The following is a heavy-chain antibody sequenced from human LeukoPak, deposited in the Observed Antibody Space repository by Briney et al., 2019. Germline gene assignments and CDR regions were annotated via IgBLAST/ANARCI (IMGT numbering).Heavy chain of an antibody. D-gene: IGHD6-13*01. CDR3: ARVLAAGIDY. CDR1: GFTFSDYY. Sequence: GGSLRLSCAASGFTFSDYYMSWIRQAPGKGLEWVSYISTSGGKVHYADSVKGRFTISRDNAKNSLFLQVNSLRAEDTAVYYCARVLAAGIDYWGQGTLVNVSS. V-gene: IGHV3-11*01. J-gene: IGHJ4*02. CDR2: ISTSGGKV.